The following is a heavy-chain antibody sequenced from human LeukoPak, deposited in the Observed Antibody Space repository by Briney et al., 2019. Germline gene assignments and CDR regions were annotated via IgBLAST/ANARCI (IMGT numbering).Heavy chain of an antibody. D-gene: IGHD5-24*01. J-gene: IGHJ4*02. CDR3: ARTYEKMATMGAFHY. V-gene: IGHV1-2*02. Sequence: ASVKVSCKASGYTCIGYYMQWVRQAPGQGPEWMGWINPKNGGTNYAQKFQGRVTLTRDTSISTAYMELSGLRSDDTAVYYCARTYEKMATMGAFHYWGQGTLVTVSS. CDR2: INPKNGGT. CDR1: GYTCIGYY.